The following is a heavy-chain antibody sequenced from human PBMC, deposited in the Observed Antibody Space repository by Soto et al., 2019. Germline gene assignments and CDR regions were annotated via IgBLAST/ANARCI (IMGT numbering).Heavy chain of an antibody. Sequence: SETLSLTCTVSGRTFSINADFWYLAWIRQPPGKGLEWIGSIDNGGNTYYNPPLKSRVIISADTSKNQFSLSLNSVTAADTAVYYCVKRSLLVAPNWGQGILVTVSS. CDR1: GRTFSINADF. D-gene: IGHD2-21*01. CDR3: VKRSLLVAPN. CDR2: IDNGGNT. J-gene: IGHJ4*02. V-gene: IGHV4-39*01.